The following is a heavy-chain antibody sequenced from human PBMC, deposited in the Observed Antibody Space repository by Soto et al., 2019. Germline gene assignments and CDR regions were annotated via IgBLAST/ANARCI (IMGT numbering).Heavy chain of an antibody. CDR2: ISGSGGST. D-gene: IGHD3-22*01. J-gene: IGHJ4*02. V-gene: IGHV3-23*01. CDR1: GFTFSSYA. CDR3: ARDPTYFYDSSGFYDY. Sequence: GGSLRLSCAASGFTFSSYAMNWVRQAPGKGLEWVSVISGSGGSTYYADSVKGRFTISRDNSKNTLYLQMNSLRAEDTAVYYCARDPTYFYDSSGFYDYWGQGTLVTVSS.